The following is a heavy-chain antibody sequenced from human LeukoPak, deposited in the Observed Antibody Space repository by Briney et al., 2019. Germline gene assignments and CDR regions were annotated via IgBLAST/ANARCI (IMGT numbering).Heavy chain of an antibody. D-gene: IGHD3-22*01. V-gene: IGHV1-46*01. CDR2: INPSGGDT. J-gene: IGHJ4*02. Sequence: ASVKVSCKASGYTFTGYYMHWVRQAPGQGLEWMGIINPSGGDTTYAQKSQGRVTMTRDMSTSTVYMELSSLRSEDTAVYYCARDPSYDSSGYYYGYFDYWGQGTLVTVSS. CDR1: GYTFTGYY. CDR3: ARDPSYDSSGYYYGYFDY.